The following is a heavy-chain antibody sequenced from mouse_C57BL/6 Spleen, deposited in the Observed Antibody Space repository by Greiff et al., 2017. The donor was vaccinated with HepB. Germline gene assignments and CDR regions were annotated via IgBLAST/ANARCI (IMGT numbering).Heavy chain of an antibody. V-gene: IGHV1-50*01. D-gene: IGHD1-1*01. CDR1: GYTFTSYW. Sequence: VQLQQSGAELVKPGASVKLSCKASGYTFTSYWMQWVKQRPGQGLEWIGEIDPSDSYTNYNQKFKGKATLTVDTSSSTAYMQLSSLTSEDSAVYYCARWHYYGSSYDYWGQGTTLTVSS. J-gene: IGHJ2*01. CDR3: ARWHYYGSSYDY. CDR2: IDPSDSYT.